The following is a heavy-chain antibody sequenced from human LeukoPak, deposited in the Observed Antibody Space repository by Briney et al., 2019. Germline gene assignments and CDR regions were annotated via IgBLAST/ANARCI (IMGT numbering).Heavy chain of an antibody. Sequence: PSETLSLTCAVSGDSISSSNWWTWVRQPPGKGLGWIGEIYHSGSTNYNPSLKSRVTISVDKSQNQSSLKLSSVSAADTAVYYCASLGFYYGFTFDCWGQGTLVTVSS. J-gene: IGHJ4*02. V-gene: IGHV4-4*02. CDR1: GDSISSSNW. CDR2: IYHSGST. D-gene: IGHD3-22*01. CDR3: ASLGFYYGFTFDC.